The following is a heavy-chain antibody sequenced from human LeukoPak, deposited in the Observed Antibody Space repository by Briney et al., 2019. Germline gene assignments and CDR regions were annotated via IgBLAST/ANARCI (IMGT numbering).Heavy chain of an antibody. Sequence: GGSLRLSCAPSGFSLSGSAMHWVRQASGEGLEWVGRIRGKANSSATAYAPSVKGRFTISRDDSKNTAYLQMNSLKTEYTAVYYCTVNYYESSGYYPFDYWGQGTLVTVSS. CDR3: TVNYYESSGYYPFDY. CDR2: IRGKANSSAT. V-gene: IGHV3-73*01. CDR1: GFSLSGSA. D-gene: IGHD3-22*01. J-gene: IGHJ4*02.